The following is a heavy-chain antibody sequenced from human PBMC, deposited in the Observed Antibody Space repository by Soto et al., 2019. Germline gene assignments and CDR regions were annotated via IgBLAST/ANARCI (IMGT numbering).Heavy chain of an antibody. Sequence: SETLSLTCSVSGYSISSGGYYWAWIRQPPGKGLDWIGTLDYSGYSYYNPSLKSRVIISVDTSKNQFSLRLSSVTAADTALYYCASLHSAYAFDLDYWGQGALVTVSS. D-gene: IGHD5-12*01. J-gene: IGHJ4*02. CDR1: GYSISSGGYY. V-gene: IGHV4-39*01. CDR3: ASLHSAYAFDLDY. CDR2: LDYSGYS.